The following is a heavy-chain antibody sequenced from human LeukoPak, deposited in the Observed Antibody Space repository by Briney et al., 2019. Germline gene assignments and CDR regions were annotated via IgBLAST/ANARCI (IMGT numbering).Heavy chain of an antibody. J-gene: IGHJ6*02. CDR3: ARGHSSSWYADYYYGMDV. Sequence: SETLSLTCAVYGGSFSGYYWSWIRQPPGKGLEWTGEINHSGSTNYNPSLKSRVTISVDTSKNQFSLKLSSVTAADTAVYYCARGHSSSWYADYYYGMDVWGQGTTVTVSS. CDR1: GGSFSGYY. D-gene: IGHD6-13*01. CDR2: INHSGST. V-gene: IGHV4-34*01.